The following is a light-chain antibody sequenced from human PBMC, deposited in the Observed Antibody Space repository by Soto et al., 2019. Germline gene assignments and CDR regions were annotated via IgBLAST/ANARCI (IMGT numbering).Light chain of an antibody. V-gene: IGKV3-20*01. CDR1: QSISNNY. CDR3: HQYGRSGRT. Sequence: EIVLTQSPGTLSLSPGERATLSCSASQSISNNYLAWYQQKPGQAPRLLIYGASNMATGVPARFSGSGSGTDFSLTMRRLEPEDCAVYYCHQYGRSGRTFGQGTYVKIK. CDR2: GAS. J-gene: IGKJ1*01.